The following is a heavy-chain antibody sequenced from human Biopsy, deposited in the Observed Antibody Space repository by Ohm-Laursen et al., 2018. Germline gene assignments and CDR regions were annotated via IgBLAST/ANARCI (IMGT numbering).Heavy chain of an antibody. CDR3: ARLTGDYIWGNWRINHDPFDI. V-gene: IGHV4-34*01. Sequence: SETLSLTCAVYGESFNGYYWSWIRQTPGKGLEWIGEVSHSGSTNYNPPLKSRVTISVDTSKNQFSLNLSSVTAADTAVYYCARLTGDYIWGNWRINHDPFDIWDQGTSVTVSS. D-gene: IGHD3-16*01. CDR2: VSHSGST. J-gene: IGHJ3*02. CDR1: GESFNGYY.